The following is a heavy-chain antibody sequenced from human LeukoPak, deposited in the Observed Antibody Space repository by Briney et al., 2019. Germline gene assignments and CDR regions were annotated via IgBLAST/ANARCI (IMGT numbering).Heavy chain of an antibody. CDR1: GGSISNTSYY. J-gene: IGHJ3*01. D-gene: IGHD3-22*01. V-gene: IGHV4-39*01. CDR3: AKAGVRYFDSSGLYAFDF. CDR2: IYYSGST. Sequence: SETLSLTCAVSGGSISNTSYYWAWIRQPPGRGLGMIGTIYYSGSTYNNPSLKSRVTMSVDTSRNQFSLKLSSVDAADTAVYYCAKAGVRYFDSSGLYAFDFWGQGTTVTVSS.